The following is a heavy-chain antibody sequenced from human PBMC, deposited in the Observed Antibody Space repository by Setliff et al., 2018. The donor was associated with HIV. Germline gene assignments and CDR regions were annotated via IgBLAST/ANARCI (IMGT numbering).Heavy chain of an antibody. V-gene: IGHV1-18*04. CDR1: GYSFTFYG. CDR3: ATPGVGAGAFDI. Sequence: ASVKVSCKASGYSFTFYGLHWVRQAPGQGLEWIGWVSVYNGNTKYAENFQDRLTLTTDASTGTGFMELRGLRSDDTAVYYCATPGVGAGAFDIWGRGTMVTVSS. CDR2: VSVYNGNT. D-gene: IGHD3-10*01. J-gene: IGHJ3*02.